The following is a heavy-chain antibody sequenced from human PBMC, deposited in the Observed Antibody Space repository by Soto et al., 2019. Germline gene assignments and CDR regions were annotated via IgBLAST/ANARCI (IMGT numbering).Heavy chain of an antibody. CDR3: ASRSSGWYFDY. CDR2: IGTSGDT. CDR1: GFTFSSYD. V-gene: IGHV3-13*04. J-gene: IGHJ4*02. Sequence: GGSLRLSCAASGFTFSSYDMHWVRQATGKGLEWVSAIGTSGDTYYPGSVKGRFTISRDNSKNTLYLQMISLRAEDTAVYYCASRSSGWYFDYWGQGTLVTVSS. D-gene: IGHD6-19*01.